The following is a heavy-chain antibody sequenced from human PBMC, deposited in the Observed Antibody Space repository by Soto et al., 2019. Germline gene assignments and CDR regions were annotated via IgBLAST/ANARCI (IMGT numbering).Heavy chain of an antibody. Sequence: PGGSLRLSCAASGFTFSTYPMTWVRQAPGKRLEGVSSISGSGGDTYYIDSVKGRFTISRDNSKNTVYLQMNSLRAEDTAVYYCAREASGYDFWGQGTQVTVSS. CDR3: AREASGYDF. V-gene: IGHV3-23*01. D-gene: IGHD5-12*01. J-gene: IGHJ1*01. CDR2: ISGSGGDT. CDR1: GFTFSTYP.